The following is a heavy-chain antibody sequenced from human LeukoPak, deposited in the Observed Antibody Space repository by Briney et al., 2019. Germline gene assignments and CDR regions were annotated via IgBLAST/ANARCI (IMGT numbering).Heavy chain of an antibody. Sequence: GGSLRLSCAGSGFTFSSHWMSWVRQAPGKGLEWVSVIYSGGSTYYADSVKGRFTISRDNSKSTLYLQMNSLRAEDTAVYYCARQTRLWFGESKSAFDYWGQGTLVTVSS. CDR1: GFTFSSHW. CDR2: IYSGGST. D-gene: IGHD3-10*01. V-gene: IGHV3-66*04. J-gene: IGHJ4*02. CDR3: ARQTRLWFGESKSAFDY.